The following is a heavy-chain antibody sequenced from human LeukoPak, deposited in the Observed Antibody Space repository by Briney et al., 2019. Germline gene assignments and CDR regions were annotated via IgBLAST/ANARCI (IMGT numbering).Heavy chain of an antibody. CDR2: ISAYNGNT. V-gene: IGHV1-18*01. D-gene: IGHD6-13*01. CDR3: ARFSSWYKDEYFQH. Sequence: ASVKVSCKASGYTFTSYGISWVRQAPGQGLEWMGWISAYNGNTNYAQKLEGRVTMTTDTSTSTAYMELRSLRSDDTAVYYCARFSSWYKDEYFQHWGQGTLVTVSS. CDR1: GYTFTSYG. J-gene: IGHJ1*01.